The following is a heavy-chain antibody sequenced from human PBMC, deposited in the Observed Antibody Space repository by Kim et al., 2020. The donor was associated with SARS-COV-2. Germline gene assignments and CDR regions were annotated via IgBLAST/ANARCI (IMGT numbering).Heavy chain of an antibody. J-gene: IGHJ1*01. CDR1: GGSISSGGYY. V-gene: IGHV4-31*03. CDR2: IYYSGST. D-gene: IGHD3-22*01. Sequence: SETLSLTCTVSGGSISSGGYYWSWIRQHPGKGLEWIGYIYYSGSTYYNPSLKSRVTISVDTSKNQFSLKLSSVTAADTAVYYCARTQAQYYYDSSGYQNWGQGTLVTVSS. CDR3: ARTQAQYYYDSSGYQN.